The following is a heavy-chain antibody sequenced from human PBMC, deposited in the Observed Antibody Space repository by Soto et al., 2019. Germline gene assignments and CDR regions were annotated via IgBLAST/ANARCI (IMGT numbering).Heavy chain of an antibody. Sequence: SETPALTCTVSGDTICSYDGGGIRQPPGKGLEWIGYIYYSGSTNYNPSLKSRVTISVDTSKNQFSLKLSSVTAADTAVYYCARGQPYFDNWGQGTLVTVSS. D-gene: IGHD6-13*01. V-gene: IGHV4-59*08. CDR3: ARGQPYFDN. CDR2: IYYSGST. CDR1: GDTICSYD. J-gene: IGHJ4*02.